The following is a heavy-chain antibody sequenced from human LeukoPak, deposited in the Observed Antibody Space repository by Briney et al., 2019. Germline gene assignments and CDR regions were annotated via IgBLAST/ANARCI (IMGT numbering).Heavy chain of an antibody. V-gene: IGHV3-21*01. Sequence: GGSLRLSCSASRFTFSSYTMNWVRQAPGKGLEWVSSIDPSSTYIYYTDSVKGRFTISRDNAQNSLYLQMNSLRAEDTAVYYCTRGSYGDYEYWGQGTLVTVSS. J-gene: IGHJ4*02. D-gene: IGHD4-17*01. CDR2: IDPSSTYI. CDR3: TRGSYGDYEY. CDR1: RFTFSSYT.